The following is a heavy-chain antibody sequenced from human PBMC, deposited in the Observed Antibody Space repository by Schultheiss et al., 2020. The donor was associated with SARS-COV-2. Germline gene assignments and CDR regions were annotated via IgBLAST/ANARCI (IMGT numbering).Heavy chain of an antibody. CDR3: AKSRLYYYDSSGYYLGY. CDR1: GFTFSSYA. Sequence: GGSLRLSCAASGFTFSSYAMSWVRQAPGKGLEWVSAISGSGGSTYYADSVKGRFTISRDNSKNTLYLQMNSLRAEDTAVYYCAKSRLYYYDSSGYYLGYWGQGTLVTVSS. CDR2: ISGSGGST. J-gene: IGHJ4*02. V-gene: IGHV3-23*01. D-gene: IGHD3-22*01.